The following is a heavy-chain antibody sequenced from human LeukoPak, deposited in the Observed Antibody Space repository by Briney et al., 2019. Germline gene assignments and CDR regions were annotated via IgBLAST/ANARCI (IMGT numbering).Heavy chain of an antibody. D-gene: IGHD3-10*01. CDR3: ARGGMVRGVDY. CDR1: GGSISSGGYY. CDR2: IYYSGST. Sequence: PSQTLSLTCTVPGGSISSGGYYWSWIRQHPGKGLEWIGYIYYSGSTYYNPSLKSRVTISVDTSKNQFSLKLSSVTAADTAVYYCARGGMVRGVDYWGQGTLVTVSS. V-gene: IGHV4-31*03. J-gene: IGHJ4*02.